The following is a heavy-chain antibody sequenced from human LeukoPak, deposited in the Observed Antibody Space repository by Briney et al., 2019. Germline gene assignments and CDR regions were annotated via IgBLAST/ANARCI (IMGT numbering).Heavy chain of an antibody. CDR1: GYTFTSYY. CDR3: ARGGVDYYDSSGYLKALDY. Sequence: SVKVSCKASGYTFTSYYMHWVRQAPGQGLEWMGGIIPIFGTANYAQKFQGRVTITADESTSTAYMELSSLRSEDTAVYYCARGGVDYYDSSGYLKALDYWGQGTLVTVSS. J-gene: IGHJ4*02. CDR2: IIPIFGTA. D-gene: IGHD3-22*01. V-gene: IGHV1-69*13.